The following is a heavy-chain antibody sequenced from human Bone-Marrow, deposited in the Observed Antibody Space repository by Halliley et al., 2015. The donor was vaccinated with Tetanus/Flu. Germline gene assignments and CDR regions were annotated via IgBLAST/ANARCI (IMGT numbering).Heavy chain of an antibody. CDR2: IYHSGST. CDR1: GASISSSNW. V-gene: IGHV4-4*02. J-gene: IGHJ3*02. Sequence: SLRLSCAVSGASISSSNWWSWVRQSPGKGLEWLGEIYHSGSTNYNPSLRGQVSMSIDKSKNRFSLENVSVTAADMAMYYCARGREIVTRSFDIWGQGTMVTVSS. CDR3: ARGREIVTRSFDI. D-gene: IGHD1-26*01.